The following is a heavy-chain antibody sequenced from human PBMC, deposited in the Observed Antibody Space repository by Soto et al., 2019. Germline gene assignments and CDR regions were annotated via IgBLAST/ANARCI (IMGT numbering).Heavy chain of an antibody. CDR1: GFTFSSYA. CDR3: ARDPGYSSGWYQMEDDY. D-gene: IGHD6-19*01. Sequence: PGGSLRLSCAASGFTFSSYAMSWVRQAPGKGLEWVSAISGSSSYIYYADSVKGRFTISRDNAKNSLYLQMNSLRAEDTAVYYCARDPGYSSGWYQMEDDYWGQGTLVTVSS. CDR2: ISGSSSYI. J-gene: IGHJ4*02. V-gene: IGHV3-21*01.